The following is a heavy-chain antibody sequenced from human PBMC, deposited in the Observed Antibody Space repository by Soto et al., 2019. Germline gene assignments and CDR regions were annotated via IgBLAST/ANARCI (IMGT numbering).Heavy chain of an antibody. CDR2: INPSGGST. CDR3: ARTIAAAGGRRYFDL. J-gene: IGHJ2*01. D-gene: IGHD6-13*01. CDR1: GYTFASYY. Sequence: ASVKVSCKASGYTFASYYRHWVRQAPGQGLEWMGIINPSGGSTSYAQKFQGRVTMTRDTSTSTVYMELSSLRSEDTAVYHCARTIAAAGGRRYFDLWGRGTLVTVSS. V-gene: IGHV1-46*01.